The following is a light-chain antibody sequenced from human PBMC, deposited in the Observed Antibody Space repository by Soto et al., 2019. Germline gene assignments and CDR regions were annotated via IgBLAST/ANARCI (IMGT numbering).Light chain of an antibody. CDR3: NSYSSTSTPYV. Sequence: QSALTQPASVSGSPGQSITISCTGTSSDVGGYNYVSWFQQHPGKAPKLMIYQVNNRPSGVSNRFSGSKSGNTASLTISGLQAEDEADYYCNSYSSTSTPYVFGTGTQLTVL. CDR2: QVN. J-gene: IGLJ1*01. V-gene: IGLV2-14*01. CDR1: SSDVGGYNY.